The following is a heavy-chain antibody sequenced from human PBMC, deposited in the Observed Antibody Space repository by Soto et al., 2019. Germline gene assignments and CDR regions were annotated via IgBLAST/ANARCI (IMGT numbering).Heavy chain of an antibody. CDR3: ARSPGVGVRGAY. J-gene: IGHJ4*02. D-gene: IGHD3-16*01. CDR2: ISAGSLFI. V-gene: IGHV3-21*01. CDR1: GFTFSAYN. Sequence: EVQLVESGGGLVKPGESLRLSCAGSGFTFSAYNINWVRQAPGQGLAWVSSISAGSLFIYQPDSMKGRFTISRDDARNSVYLQMNSLTAEDTAVYYCARSPGVGVRGAYWCQGTLVTVSS.